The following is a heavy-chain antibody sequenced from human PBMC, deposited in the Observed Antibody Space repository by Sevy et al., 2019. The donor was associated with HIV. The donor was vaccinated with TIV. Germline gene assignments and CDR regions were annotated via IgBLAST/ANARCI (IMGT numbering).Heavy chain of an antibody. CDR2: ISGSSTYM. CDR1: GFIFRNYS. D-gene: IGHD3-10*01. V-gene: IGHV3-21*01. J-gene: IGHJ5*02. Sequence: GGSLRLSCAASGFIFRNYSMNWVRQAPGKGLEWVASISGSSTYMNHAGSVKGRFTISRDKAKNSLYLQMNSLRGEDTAIYYCARDVRGSMIRGVIGWFDPWGRGTLVTVSS. CDR3: ARDVRGSMIRGVIGWFDP.